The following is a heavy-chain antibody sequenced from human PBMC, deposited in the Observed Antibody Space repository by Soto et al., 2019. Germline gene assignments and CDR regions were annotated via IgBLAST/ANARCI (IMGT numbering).Heavy chain of an antibody. CDR1: GFTFSSYS. V-gene: IGHV3-48*01. CDR3: ARGLYYYDTGGYY. J-gene: IGHJ4*02. Sequence: EVQLVESGGGWVQPGGARRLSCAASGFTFSSYSMHWVRQAPGKGLAWVSYISSSSSTIYYEDSVKGRFTISRANAKNSLYLQMNSLRAEDMDVYYCARGLYYYDTGGYYWGQGTLVTVSS. CDR2: ISSSSSTI. D-gene: IGHD3-22*01.